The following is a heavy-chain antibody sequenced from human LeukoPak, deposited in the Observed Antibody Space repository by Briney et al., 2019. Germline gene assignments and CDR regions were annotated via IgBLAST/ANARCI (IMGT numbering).Heavy chain of an antibody. CDR1: GYSFTSYW. CDR3: GRRQSSGWFDY. D-gene: IGHD6-19*01. Sequence: GESLKISCKGSGYSFTSYWISWVRQMPGKGLEWMGIIYPGDSDTRYSPSFQGQVTISADKSLSTAYLQWSSLKASDTAMYYCGRRQSSGWFDYWGQGTPVTVSS. CDR2: IYPGDSDT. J-gene: IGHJ5*01. V-gene: IGHV5-51*01.